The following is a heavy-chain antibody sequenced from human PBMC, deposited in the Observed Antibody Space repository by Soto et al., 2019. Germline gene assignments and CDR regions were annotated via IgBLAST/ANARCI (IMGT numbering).Heavy chain of an antibody. CDR3: ARHVGYSSGWYMCMED. CDR1: GYSFTSYW. Sequence: PGESLKISCKGSGYSFTSYWIGWVRQMPGKGLEWMGIIYPGDSDTRYSPSFQGQVTISADKSISTAYLQWSSLKASDTAMYYCARHVGYSSGWYMCMEDWGQGTLVTVSS. V-gene: IGHV5-51*01. J-gene: IGHJ4*02. D-gene: IGHD6-19*01. CDR2: IYPGDSDT.